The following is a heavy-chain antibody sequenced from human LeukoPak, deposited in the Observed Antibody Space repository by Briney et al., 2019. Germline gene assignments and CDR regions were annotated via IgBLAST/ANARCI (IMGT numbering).Heavy chain of an antibody. CDR3: ATTGYSSSWSFAY. D-gene: IGHD6-13*01. CDR2: IIPIFGTA. J-gene: IGHJ4*02. Sequence: SVKVSCKASGGTFSSYAISWVRQAPGQGLEWMGGIIPIFGTANYAQKFQGRVTITTDESTSTAYMELSSLRSEDTAVYYCATTGYSSSWSFAYWGQGTLVTVSS. V-gene: IGHV1-69*05. CDR1: GGTFSSYA.